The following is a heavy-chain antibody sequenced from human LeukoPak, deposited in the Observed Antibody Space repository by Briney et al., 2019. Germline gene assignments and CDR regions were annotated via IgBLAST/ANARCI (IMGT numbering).Heavy chain of an antibody. CDR3: ARGRVVVVAASYYYGMDV. V-gene: IGHV4-34*01. D-gene: IGHD2-15*01. Sequence: KPSETLSLTCAVYGGSFSGYYWSWIRQPPGKGLEWIGEINHSGGTNYNPSLKSRVTISVDTSKNQFSLKLSSVTAADTAVYYCARGRVVVVAASYYYGMDVWGQGTTVTVSS. CDR1: GGSFSGYY. CDR2: INHSGGT. J-gene: IGHJ6*02.